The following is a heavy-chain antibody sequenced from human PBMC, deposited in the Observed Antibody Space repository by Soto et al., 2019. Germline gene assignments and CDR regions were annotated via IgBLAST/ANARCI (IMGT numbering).Heavy chain of an antibody. V-gene: IGHV4-31*03. CDR2: IYYSGST. CDR3: AGLRFSRGGFDY. D-gene: IGHD3-3*01. Sequence: QVQLQESGPGLVKPSQTLSLTCTVSGGSISSGGYYWSWIRQHPGKGLEWIGYIYYSGSTYYNPSLQRRVTISVDTSKNQVSLKLSSVTAADTGVYYCAGLRFSRGGFDYWGQGTLVTVSS. CDR1: GGSISSGGYY. J-gene: IGHJ4*02.